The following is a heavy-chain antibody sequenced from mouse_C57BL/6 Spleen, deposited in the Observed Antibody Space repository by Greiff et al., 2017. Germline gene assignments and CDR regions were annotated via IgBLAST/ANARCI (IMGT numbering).Heavy chain of an antibody. J-gene: IGHJ3*01. CDR2: IDPETGGT. Sequence: VQLQQSGAELVRPGASVTLSCKASGYTFTDSELHWVKQTPVPGLEWIGAIDPETGGTAYNQKFKGKAILTADKSSSTAYMELRSRTSEDSAVYCCTGYYGSSYWFAYWGQGTLVTVSA. CDR1: GYTFTDSE. D-gene: IGHD1-1*01. V-gene: IGHV1-15*01. CDR3: TGYYGSSYWFAY.